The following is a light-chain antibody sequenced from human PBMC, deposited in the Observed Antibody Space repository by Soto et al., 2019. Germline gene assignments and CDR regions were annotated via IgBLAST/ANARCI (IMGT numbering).Light chain of an antibody. V-gene: IGKV3-15*01. J-gene: IGKJ1*01. CDR1: QSVSGN. CDR3: QQYNNWPRT. CDR2: GAS. Sequence: EIVMTQSPATLSVSPGERATLSCRASQSVSGNLAWYQQKPGQPPTLLIYGASTRATGIPARFSGSGSGTEFTLTISSLQSEDFAVYYCQQYNNWPRTFGQGTKVEIK.